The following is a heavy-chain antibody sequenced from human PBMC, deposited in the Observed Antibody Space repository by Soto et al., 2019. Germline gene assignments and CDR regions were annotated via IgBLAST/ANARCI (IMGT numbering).Heavy chain of an antibody. D-gene: IGHD5-12*01. V-gene: IGHV1-3*01. CDR3: ARDFAGGLNDAFEF. CDR1: GYTFTSYA. Sequence: QVQLVQSGAELKKPGASVKVSCKASGYTFTSYALHWVRQAPGQRLEWMGWINAGNGHTKYSREFRDRLTITMHTSASTAYMELRSLKSADTAVFYCARDFAGGLNDAFEFWGQGTMVTVSS. J-gene: IGHJ3*01. CDR2: INAGNGHT.